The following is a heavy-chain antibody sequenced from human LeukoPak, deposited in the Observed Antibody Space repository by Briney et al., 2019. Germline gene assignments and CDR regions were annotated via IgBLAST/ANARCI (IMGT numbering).Heavy chain of an antibody. CDR3: AKLCIAAAGTLLDAFDI. D-gene: IGHD6-13*01. CDR1: GFTFSSYA. J-gene: IGHJ3*02. V-gene: IGHV3-30-3*02. CDR2: ISYDGSNK. Sequence: GGSLRLSCAASGFTFSSYAMHWVRQAPGKGLEWVAVISYDGSNKYYADSVKGRFTISRDNSKNTLYLQMNSLRAEDTAVYYCAKLCIAAAGTLLDAFDIWGQGTMVTVSS.